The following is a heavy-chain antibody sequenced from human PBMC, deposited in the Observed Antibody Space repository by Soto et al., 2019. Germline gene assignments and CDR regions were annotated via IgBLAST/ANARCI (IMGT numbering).Heavy chain of an antibody. Sequence: SETLSLTCAVSGGSISTGGYSCSWIRQPPGKGLEWIGYIYHSGSTYYNPSLKSRVTISVDRSNNQFSLKLSSVTAADTAVYYCARGGYDFWSGYSLGMDVWGQGTTVTVSS. CDR1: GGSISTGGYS. CDR2: IYHSGST. J-gene: IGHJ6*02. V-gene: IGHV4-30-2*01. CDR3: ARGGYDFWSGYSLGMDV. D-gene: IGHD3-3*01.